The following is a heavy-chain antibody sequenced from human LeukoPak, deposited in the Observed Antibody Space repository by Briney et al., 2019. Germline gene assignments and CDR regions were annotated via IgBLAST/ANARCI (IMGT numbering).Heavy chain of an antibody. D-gene: IGHD3-10*01. CDR2: ISGSGGST. CDR3: AKRELWFGELSD. CDR1: GFTFSSYS. V-gene: IGHV3-23*01. Sequence: GGSLRLSCAASGFTFSSYSMSWVRQAPGKGLEWVSAISGSGGSTYYADSVKGRFTISRDNSKNTLHLQMNSLRAEDTAVYYCAKRELWFGELSDWGQGTLVTVSS. J-gene: IGHJ4*02.